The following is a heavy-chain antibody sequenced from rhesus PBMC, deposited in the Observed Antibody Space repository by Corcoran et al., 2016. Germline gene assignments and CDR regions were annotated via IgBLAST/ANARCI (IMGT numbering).Heavy chain of an antibody. Sequence: QVQLQESGPGLVEPSETLSLTCAVSGGSISSGYYYWSWIRQPPGKGLEWIGYITYGGSTSYNPSLKSRVTISRDTSNNQFSLKLSSVTAADTAVYYCAKKGTVLATDYWGQGVLVTVSS. CDR2: ITYGGST. CDR3: AKKGTVLATDY. J-gene: IGHJ4*01. V-gene: IGHV4-122*02. CDR1: GGSISSGYYY. D-gene: IGHD2-21*01.